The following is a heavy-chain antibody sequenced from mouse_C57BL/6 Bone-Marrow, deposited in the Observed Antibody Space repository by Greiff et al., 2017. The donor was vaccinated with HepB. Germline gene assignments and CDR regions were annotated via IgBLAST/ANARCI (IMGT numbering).Heavy chain of an antibody. CDR3: ARGGTMITTDWYFDV. CDR1: GYSITSGYY. J-gene: IGHJ1*03. Sequence: EVQRVESGPGLVKPSQSLSLTCSVSGYSITSGYYWNWIRQFPGNKLEWMGYISYDGSNNYNPSLKNRISITRDTSKNQFFLKLNSVTTEDTATYYCARGGTMITTDWYFDVWGTGTTVTVSS. CDR2: ISYDGSN. D-gene: IGHD2-4*01. V-gene: IGHV3-6*01.